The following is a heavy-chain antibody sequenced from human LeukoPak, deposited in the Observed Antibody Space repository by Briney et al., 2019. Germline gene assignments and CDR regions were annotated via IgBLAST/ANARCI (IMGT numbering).Heavy chain of an antibody. J-gene: IGHJ4*02. V-gene: IGHV1-18*01. CDR1: GGTFSSYA. CDR2: ISAYNGNT. CDR3: ARARSSWQTYYFDY. Sequence: ASVKVSCTASGGTFSSYAISWVRQAPGQGLEWMGWISAYNGNTNYAQKLQGRVTMTTDTSTSTAYMELRSLRSDDTAVYYCARARSSWQTYYFDYWGQGTLVTVSS. D-gene: IGHD6-13*01.